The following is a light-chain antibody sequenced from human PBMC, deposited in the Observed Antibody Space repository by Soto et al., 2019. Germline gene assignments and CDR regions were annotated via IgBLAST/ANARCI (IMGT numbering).Light chain of an antibody. J-gene: IGLJ3*02. V-gene: IGLV2-14*01. Sequence: QSALTQPASVSGSPGQSITISCTGTSSDVGGYNYVSWYQQHRGKAPKLLIFDVSYRPSGISNRFSGSKSDNTASLTISGLQAEDEADYYCNSYTTSSTWVFGGGTKLTVL. CDR2: DVS. CDR1: SSDVGGYNY. CDR3: NSYTTSSTWV.